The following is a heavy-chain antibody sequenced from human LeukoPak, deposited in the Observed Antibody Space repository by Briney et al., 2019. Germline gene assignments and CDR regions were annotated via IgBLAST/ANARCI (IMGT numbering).Heavy chain of an antibody. J-gene: IGHJ4*02. CDR3: ASMTRQYYDSSGYYSY. V-gene: IGHV4-4*07. D-gene: IGHD3-22*01. CDR1: GGSISSYY. CDR2: IYTSGST. Sequence: SGPGLVKPSETLSLTCTVSGGSISSYYWSWIRQPAGKGLEWIGRIYTSGSTNYNPSLKSRVTMSVDTSKNQFSLKLSSVTAADTAVYYCASMTRQYYDSSGYYSYWGQGTLVTVSS.